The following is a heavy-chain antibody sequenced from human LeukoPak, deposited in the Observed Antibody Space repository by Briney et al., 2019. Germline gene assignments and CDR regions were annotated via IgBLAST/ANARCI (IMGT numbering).Heavy chain of an antibody. V-gene: IGHV1-2*02. CDR1: GYTFTGYY. J-gene: IGHJ4*02. CDR2: INPNSGGT. D-gene: IGHD3-10*01. Sequence: ASVKVSCKAPGYTFTGYYMHLVRQAPGQGLEWMGWINPNSGGTNYAQKFQGRVTMTRDTSISTAYMELSRLRSDDTAVYYCARRPMVRGVSLFGDDYWGQGTLVTVSS. CDR3: ARRPMVRGVSLFGDDY.